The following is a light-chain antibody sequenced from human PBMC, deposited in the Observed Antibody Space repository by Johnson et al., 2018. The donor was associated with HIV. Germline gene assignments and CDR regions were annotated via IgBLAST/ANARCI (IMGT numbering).Light chain of an antibody. CDR1: SSNIGSNY. CDR3: AAWDDSLNGFV. Sequence: QSVLTQPPSVSAAPGQKVTISCSGSSSNIGSNYVSWYQQVPGTAPKLLIYDNNKRPSGIPDRFSGSKSGTSASLAIRGLQSEDEVDYYCAAWDDSLNGFVFGTGTKVTVL. V-gene: IGLV1-51*01. J-gene: IGLJ1*01. CDR2: DNN.